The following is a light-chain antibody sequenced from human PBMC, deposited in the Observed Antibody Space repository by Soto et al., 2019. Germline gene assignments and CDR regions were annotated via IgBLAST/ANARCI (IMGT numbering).Light chain of an antibody. Sequence: EIVLTQSPVSLSLSPGERATLSCRASQSVSSTYLAWYQQKPGQAPRLVIYATSSRAAGIPDRFRGSGSGTDFILTISSLEPEDFGVYYCQQYGNSPPYSFGQGTKVDIK. CDR3: QQYGNSPPYS. CDR1: QSVSSTY. CDR2: ATS. J-gene: IGKJ2*03. V-gene: IGKV3-20*01.